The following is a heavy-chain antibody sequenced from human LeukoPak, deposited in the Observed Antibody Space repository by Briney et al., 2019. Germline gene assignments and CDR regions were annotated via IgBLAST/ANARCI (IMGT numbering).Heavy chain of an antibody. CDR1: EFTFSNYP. J-gene: IGHJ4*02. Sequence: PGGSLRLSCAASEFTFSNYPMSWVRQAPGKGLEWVSAISGSGGSTYYADSVKGRFTISRDNSKNTLYLQMNGLRPEDAAVYYCAKLTSNWLTDCWGQGTLVTVSS. CDR2: ISGSGGST. V-gene: IGHV3-23*01. D-gene: IGHD6-13*01. CDR3: AKLTSNWLTDC.